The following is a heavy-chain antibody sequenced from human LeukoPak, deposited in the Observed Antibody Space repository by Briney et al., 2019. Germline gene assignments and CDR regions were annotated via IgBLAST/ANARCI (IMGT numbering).Heavy chain of an antibody. J-gene: IGHJ4*02. V-gene: IGHV3-21*01. CDR2: ISSSSSYI. D-gene: IGHD2-8*01. Sequence: GGSLRLSCAASGFTFSSYSMNWVRQAPGKGLEWVSSISSSSSYIYYADSVKGRFTISRDNAKNSLYLQMSSLGAEYTALYYCVRDFYCHNGACFDFWGQGTLVTVSS. CDR3: VRDFYCHNGACFDF. CDR1: GFTFSSYS.